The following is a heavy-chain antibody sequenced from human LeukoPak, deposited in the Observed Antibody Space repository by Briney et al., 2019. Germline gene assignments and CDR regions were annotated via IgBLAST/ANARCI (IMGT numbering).Heavy chain of an antibody. J-gene: IGHJ3*02. Sequence: PSETLSLTCTVSGGSISSYYWSWIRQPPGRGLEWIGYVYYTGSTNYNPSLRSRVTISMDTSKNQFSLKLRSVIAADTAVYYCARVISSGSDAFDIWGQGTMSPSLQ. V-gene: IGHV4-59*01. D-gene: IGHD6-19*01. CDR2: VYYTGST. CDR1: GGSISSYY. CDR3: ARVISSGSDAFDI.